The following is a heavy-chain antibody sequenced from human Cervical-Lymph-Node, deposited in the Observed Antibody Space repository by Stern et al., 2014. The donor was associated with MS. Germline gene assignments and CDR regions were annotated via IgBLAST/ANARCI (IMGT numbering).Heavy chain of an antibody. J-gene: IGHJ6*02. CDR2: ISYDGSNK. Sequence: VQLVESGGGVVQPGRSLRLSCTASGFTFSSYGMHWVRQAPGKGLEWVAVISYDGSNKYYGDSVKGRFTISRDNSKNTLYLQMNGLRIDDTAIYYCAKELGYDNVVMDVWGQGTTVTVS. V-gene: IGHV3-30*18. CDR3: AKELGYDNVVMDV. CDR1: GFTFSSYG. D-gene: IGHD2-2*03.